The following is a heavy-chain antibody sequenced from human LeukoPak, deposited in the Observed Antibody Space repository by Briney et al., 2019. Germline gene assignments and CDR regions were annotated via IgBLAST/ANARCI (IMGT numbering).Heavy chain of an antibody. CDR1: GGSISSSSYY. CDR2: ICYSGSA. Sequence: PSETLSLTCIVSGGSISSSSYYWGWIRQPPGKGLQWIGNICYSGSAYYNPSLKSRVTISVDASKNQFSLKLSSVTAADTGVYYCARTYDYIWGSFRSHSFDSWGQGTLVTVSS. J-gene: IGHJ4*02. V-gene: IGHV4-39*01. CDR3: ARTYDYIWGSFRSHSFDS. D-gene: IGHD3-16*02.